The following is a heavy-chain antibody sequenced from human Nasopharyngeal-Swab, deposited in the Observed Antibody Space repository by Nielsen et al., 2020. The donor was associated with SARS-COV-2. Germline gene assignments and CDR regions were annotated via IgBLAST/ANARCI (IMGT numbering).Heavy chain of an antibody. Sequence: GESLKISCAASGFTVSSKYMSWVRQAPGKGLEWVSVFYIGGFTYYADSVKGRFTISRDNSKNTLYLQMNSLRAEDTAVYFCARDSLFGSGTFDYWGQGTLVTVSS. V-gene: IGHV3-53*01. CDR1: GFTVSSKY. D-gene: IGHD3-10*01. CDR3: ARDSLFGSGTFDY. J-gene: IGHJ4*02. CDR2: FYIGGFT.